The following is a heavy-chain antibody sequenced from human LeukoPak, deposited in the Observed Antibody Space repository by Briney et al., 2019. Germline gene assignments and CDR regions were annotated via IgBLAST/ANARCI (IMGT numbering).Heavy chain of an antibody. CDR1: GYTFTSYG. J-gene: IGHJ6*02. V-gene: IGHV1-69*06. CDR3: ARAPGKSYYYYYYGMDV. D-gene: IGHD1-1*01. CDR2: IIPIFGTA. Sequence: GASAKVSCKASGYTFTSYGISWVRQAPGHGLEWLGGIIPIFGTAIYAQKFQGRITISADKSTSTAYMEVNSLRSEDTAVYYCARAPGKSYYYYYYGMDVWGQGTTVTVSS.